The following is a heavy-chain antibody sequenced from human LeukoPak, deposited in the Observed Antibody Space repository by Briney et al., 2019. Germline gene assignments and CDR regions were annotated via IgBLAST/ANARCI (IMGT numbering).Heavy chain of an antibody. CDR2: IYYSGST. Sequence: PAETLSLTCTVSGVSISSYYGSWIRQPPGKGLEWLGYIYYSGSTNYNPSLKSRVTISVDTSKNQFSLKLSSVTAADTAVYYCARDRLGAKNYYYYYGMDVWGQGTTVTVSS. D-gene: IGHD3-16*01. J-gene: IGHJ6*02. CDR3: ARDRLGAKNYYYYYGMDV. V-gene: IGHV4-59*01. CDR1: GVSISSYY.